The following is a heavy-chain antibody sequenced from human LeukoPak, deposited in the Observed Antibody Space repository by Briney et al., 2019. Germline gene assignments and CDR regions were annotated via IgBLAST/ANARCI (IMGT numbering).Heavy chain of an antibody. CDR1: GGSISSYY. J-gene: IGHJ6*03. CDR2: IYTSGST. V-gene: IGHV4-4*07. Sequence: SETLSLTCTVSGGSISSYYWSWIRQPAGKGLEWIGRIYTSGSTNHNPSLKSRVTMSVDTSKNQFSLKLSSVTAADTAVYYCARSSGSSWFYYYMDVWGKGTTVTVSS. CDR3: ARSSGSSWFYYYMDV. D-gene: IGHD6-13*01.